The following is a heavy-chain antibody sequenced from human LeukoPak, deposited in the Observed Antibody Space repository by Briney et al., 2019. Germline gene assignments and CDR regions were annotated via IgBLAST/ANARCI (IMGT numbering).Heavy chain of an antibody. CDR2: IYSGGST. CDR1: GFTVSSNY. V-gene: IGHV3-66*01. J-gene: IGHJ4*02. Sequence: GGSLRLSCAASGFTVSSNYMSWVRQAPGKGLEWVSVIYSGGSTYYADSVKGRFTISRDNSKNTLYLQMNSLRAEDTAVYYCARGSSGSLFDYWGQGTLVTVSS. D-gene: IGHD1-26*01. CDR3: ARGSSGSLFDY.